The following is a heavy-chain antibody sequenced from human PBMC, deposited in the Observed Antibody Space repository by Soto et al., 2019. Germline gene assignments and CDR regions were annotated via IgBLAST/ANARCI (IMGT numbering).Heavy chain of an antibody. CDR2: ISGSGSRT. J-gene: IGHJ4*02. D-gene: IGHD6-13*01. CDR1: GFTFKTYD. CDR3: VKGGSTWYRNIDH. V-gene: IGHV3-23*01. Sequence: GGSLRLSCTASGFTFKTYDMNWVRQAPGQGLEWVSAISGSGSRTFYADSVKGRFTISRDNSQNTLYLQMDSLRVEDTATYYCVKGGSTWYRNIDHWGQGTPVTVSS.